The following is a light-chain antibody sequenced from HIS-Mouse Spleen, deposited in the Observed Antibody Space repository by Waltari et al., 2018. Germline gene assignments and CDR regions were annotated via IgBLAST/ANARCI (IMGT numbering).Light chain of an antibody. CDR1: SSDVGGYNY. CDR3: SSYTSSSTVWV. Sequence: QSALTQPASVSGSPGQSITISCTGTSSDVGGYNYVSWYQQHPGKAPKLMIYEVSNRTSGVSNRFSGSKSGNTASLTISGLQAEDEADYYCSSYTSSSTVWVFGGGTKLTVL. CDR2: EVS. J-gene: IGLJ3*02. V-gene: IGLV2-14*01.